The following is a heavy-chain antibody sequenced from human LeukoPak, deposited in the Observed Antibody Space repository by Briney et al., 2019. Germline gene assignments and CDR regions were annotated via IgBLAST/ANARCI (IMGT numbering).Heavy chain of an antibody. CDR1: GYTFTSYY. CDR2: INPSGGST. Sequence: ASVKVSCKASGYTFTSYYMHWVRQAPGQGLEWMGIINPSGGSTSYAQKFQGRVTMTRDTSTSTVSMELSSLRSEDTAVYYCARDLTYCSSTSCYPHWFDPWGQGTLVTVSS. V-gene: IGHV1-46*01. J-gene: IGHJ5*02. D-gene: IGHD2-2*01. CDR3: ARDLTYCSSTSCYPHWFDP.